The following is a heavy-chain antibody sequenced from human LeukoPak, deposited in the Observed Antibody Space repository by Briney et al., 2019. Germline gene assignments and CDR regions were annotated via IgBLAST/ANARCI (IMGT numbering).Heavy chain of an antibody. CDR1: GGSFSGDY. J-gene: IGHJ4*02. CDR2: INHSGNT. Sequence: SETLSLICAVYGGSFSGDYWSWLRQPPGKGLQWIGEINHSGNTNNNPSLKSRVTMSVDTSKNQLSLNLTSVTAADTAVYYCARVHGHNLGTLDYWGQGILVTVSS. V-gene: IGHV4-34*01. CDR3: ARVHGHNLGTLDY. D-gene: IGHD5-24*01.